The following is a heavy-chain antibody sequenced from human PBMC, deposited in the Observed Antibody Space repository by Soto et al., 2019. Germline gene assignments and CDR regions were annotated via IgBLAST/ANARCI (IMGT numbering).Heavy chain of an antibody. CDR1: GFTFSDHY. J-gene: IGHJ4*02. CDR3: AGELARAGSNNEY. V-gene: IGHV3-72*01. Sequence: EVQVVESGGGLVQPGGSLRLSCAASGFTFSDHYVDWVRQAPGKGLEWVGRIRNKANRYTTEYAACVKGRFTISRDDSTSSVSLQMDCMKTVDTSVYLCAGELARAGSNNEYWGQGALVTVSS. CDR2: IRNKANRYTT. D-gene: IGHD3-3*02.